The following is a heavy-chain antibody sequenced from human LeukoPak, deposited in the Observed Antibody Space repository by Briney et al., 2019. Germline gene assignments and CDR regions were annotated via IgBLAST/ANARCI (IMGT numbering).Heavy chain of an antibody. Sequence: KTGGSLRLSCAASGFTFSSYSMNWVRQAPGKGLEWVSSISSSSSYIYYADSVKGRFTTSRDNAKNSLYLQMNSLRAEDTAVYYCAREGLRTFDYWGQGTLVTVSS. D-gene: IGHD5-12*01. V-gene: IGHV3-21*01. CDR1: GFTFSSYS. CDR3: AREGLRTFDY. CDR2: ISSSSSYI. J-gene: IGHJ4*02.